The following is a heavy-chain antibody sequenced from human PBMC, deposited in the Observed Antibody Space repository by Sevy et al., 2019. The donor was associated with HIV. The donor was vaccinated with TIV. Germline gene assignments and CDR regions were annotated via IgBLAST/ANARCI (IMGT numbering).Heavy chain of an antibody. J-gene: IGHJ4*02. Sequence: GGSLRLSCAASGFPLSSYWMIWVRQAPGKGLEWVANINQHGSKKYYLDSVKGRFTISRDNAKNSVYLQMNSLRAEDTAIYFCAREIAGAGSYWGQRTLVTVSS. CDR1: GFPLSSYW. CDR3: AREIAGAGSY. CDR2: INQHGSKK. D-gene: IGHD6-13*01. V-gene: IGHV3-7*01.